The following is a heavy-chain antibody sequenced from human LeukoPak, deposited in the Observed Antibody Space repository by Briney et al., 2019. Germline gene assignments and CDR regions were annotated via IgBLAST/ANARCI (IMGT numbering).Heavy chain of an antibody. Sequence: SGGSLRLSCSASGFTFSSYSMNWVRQAPGKGLDWVSYISSSSSTIYYADSVKGRFTISRDNAKNSLYLQMSSLRAEDTAVYYCAKVPSCTSTSCYAFFDYWGQGTLVTVSS. V-gene: IGHV3-48*01. D-gene: IGHD2-2*01. J-gene: IGHJ4*02. CDR3: AKVPSCTSTSCYAFFDY. CDR1: GFTFSSYS. CDR2: ISSSSSTI.